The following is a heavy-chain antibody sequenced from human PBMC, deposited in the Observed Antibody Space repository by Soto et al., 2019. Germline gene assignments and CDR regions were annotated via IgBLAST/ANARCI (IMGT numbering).Heavy chain of an antibody. J-gene: IGHJ6*02. D-gene: IGHD4-4*01. Sequence: PGESLKISCKGSGYSFTSYWIGWVRQMPGKGLEWMGIIYPGDSDTRYSPSFQGQVTISADKSISTAYLQWSSLKASDTAMYYCARLHSNYGEPETYYYYYGMDVWGQGTKVTVSS. CDR2: IYPGDSDT. CDR3: ARLHSNYGEPETYYYYYGMDV. V-gene: IGHV5-51*01. CDR1: GYSFTSYW.